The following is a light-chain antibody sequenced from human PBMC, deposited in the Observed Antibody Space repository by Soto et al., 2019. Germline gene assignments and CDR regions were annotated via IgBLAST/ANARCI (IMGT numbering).Light chain of an antibody. V-gene: IGKV1-39*01. CDR1: QNIASH. Sequence: DIQMTQSPSSLSASVGDRVIITCRASQNIASHLNWYQQKPGKAPRLLIYAASTLQSGFPSRFSGSGSGTDFILTISSLQPEDFATYYCQQSYNSPRCTFGQGTKLEIK. CDR2: AAS. J-gene: IGKJ2*02. CDR3: QQSYNSPRCT.